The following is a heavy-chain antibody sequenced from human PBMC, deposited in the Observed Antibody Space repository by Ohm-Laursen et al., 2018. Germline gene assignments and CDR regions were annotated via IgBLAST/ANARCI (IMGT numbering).Heavy chain of an antibody. CDR3: AKGLPLTPPYYYYGMDV. J-gene: IGHJ6*02. CDR1: GFTFSSYG. CDR2: ISYDGSNK. D-gene: IGHD3-16*01. Sequence: SLRLSCSASGFTFSSYGMHWVRQAPGKGLEWVAVISYDGSNKYYADSVKGRFTISRDNSKNTLYLQMNSLRAEDTAVYYCAKGLPLTPPYYYYGMDVWGQGTTVTVSS. V-gene: IGHV3-30*18.